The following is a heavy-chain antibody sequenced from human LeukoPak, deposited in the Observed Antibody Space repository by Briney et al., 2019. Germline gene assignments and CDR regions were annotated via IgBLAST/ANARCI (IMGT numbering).Heavy chain of an antibody. CDR1: GFSFSRKGVG. J-gene: IGHJ4*02. CDR2: TYSDEDR. D-gene: IGHD3-3*01. V-gene: IGHV2-5*02. Sequence: SGPTLIKPTQTPALTFSWSGFSFSRKGVGVGWIWQPPGNALGWPAYTYSDEDRRYISSLNTRHTITQHITKNQVVLTMTNMDPVDTATYYCAHTAGFWSGYPTFDYWGQGTLVTVSS. CDR3: AHTAGFWSGYPTFDY.